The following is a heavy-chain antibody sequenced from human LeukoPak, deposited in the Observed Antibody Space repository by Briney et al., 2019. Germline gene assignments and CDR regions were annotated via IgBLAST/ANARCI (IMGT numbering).Heavy chain of an antibody. Sequence: PGGSLRLSCAASGFTFSSYAMHWVRQAPGKGLEWVAVMSYDGSNKYYADSVKGRFAISRDNSKNTLYLQMNSLRAEDTAVYYCARDIVVVPAAYLGYYYYYMDVWGKGTTVTVSS. CDR2: MSYDGSNK. V-gene: IGHV3-30*09. D-gene: IGHD2-2*01. J-gene: IGHJ6*03. CDR3: ARDIVVVPAAYLGYYYYYMDV. CDR1: GFTFSSYA.